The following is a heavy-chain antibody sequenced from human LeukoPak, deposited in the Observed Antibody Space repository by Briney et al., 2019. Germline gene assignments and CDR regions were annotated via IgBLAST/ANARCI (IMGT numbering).Heavy chain of an antibody. CDR3: ARGPSPAVAGTSVFDP. D-gene: IGHD6-19*01. J-gene: IGHJ5*02. Sequence: PSETLSLTCTVSGGSISSHYWSWIRQPPGKGLEWIGYIYYSGSTNYNPSLKSRVTISVDTSKNQFSLKLSSVTAADTAVYYSARGPSPAVAGTSVFDPWGQGTLVTVSS. V-gene: IGHV4-59*11. CDR2: IYYSGST. CDR1: GGSISSHY.